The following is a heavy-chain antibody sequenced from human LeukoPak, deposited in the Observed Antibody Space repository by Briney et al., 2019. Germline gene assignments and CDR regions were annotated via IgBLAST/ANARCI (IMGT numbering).Heavy chain of an antibody. J-gene: IGHJ4*02. CDR1: GYTFISYG. CDR2: ISAYNGNT. D-gene: IGHD6-13*01. Sequence: ASLKVSCKASGYTFISYGISWVRQAPGQGLEWMGWISAYNGNTNFAQKFQGRVTLTTDTSTTTAHMELRSLSSDDTAVYYCARDEGSNWSFDNWGQGSLVTVSS. CDR3: ARDEGSNWSFDN. V-gene: IGHV1-18*01.